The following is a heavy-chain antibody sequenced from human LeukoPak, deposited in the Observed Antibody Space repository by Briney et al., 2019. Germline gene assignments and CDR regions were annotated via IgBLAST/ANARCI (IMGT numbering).Heavy chain of an antibody. Sequence: GGSLRLSCAASGFTFSDYAITWVRQSPGKGLEWVSAISGSGGTTYYADSVKGRFTISRDNSKNTLYLQMNSLRAEDTAIYFCAKRWQGNSRALDYWGQGTLVTVSS. J-gene: IGHJ4*02. V-gene: IGHV3-23*01. CDR3: AKRWQGNSRALDY. D-gene: IGHD4-23*01. CDR2: ISGSGGTT. CDR1: GFTFSDYA.